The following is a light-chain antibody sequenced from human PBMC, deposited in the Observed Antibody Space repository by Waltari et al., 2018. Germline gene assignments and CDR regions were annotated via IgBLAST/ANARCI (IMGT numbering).Light chain of an antibody. CDR1: QSISKY. CDR3: QHYVSLPAT. V-gene: IGKV3-20*01. Sequence: EIVLTQSPDTLSFSTGESATLSCRASQSISKYLAWYQQKPGQAPRLLIYQASSRSTGIPDRFSGSGFGTDFSLTISRLEPEDFAVYYCQHYVSLPATFGQGTKLEIK. J-gene: IGKJ1*01. CDR2: QAS.